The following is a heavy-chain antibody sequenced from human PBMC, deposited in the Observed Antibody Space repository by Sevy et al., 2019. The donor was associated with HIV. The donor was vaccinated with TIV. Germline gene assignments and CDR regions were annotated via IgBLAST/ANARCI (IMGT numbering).Heavy chain of an antibody. CDR1: GFTFSSYD. CDR2: ISSSGSSI. Sequence: GGSLRLSCTASGFTFSSYDMNWVRQAPGKGLEWVSKISSSGSSIYYADSVKGRFTISRDNAKNSLYLQMNSLRPEDTAVYYCARDRCTITSCHEGNWFDPWGQGTLVTVSS. V-gene: IGHV3-48*03. CDR3: ARDRCTITSCHEGNWFDP. D-gene: IGHD2-2*01. J-gene: IGHJ5*02.